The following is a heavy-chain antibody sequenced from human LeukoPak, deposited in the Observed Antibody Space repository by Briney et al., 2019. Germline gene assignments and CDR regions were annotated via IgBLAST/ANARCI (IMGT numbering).Heavy chain of an antibody. V-gene: IGHV3-53*01. Sequence: GSLRLSCAASGFTFSDYYMSWVRQAPGKGLEWVSVIYSGGSTYYADSVKGRFTISRDNSKNTLYLQMNSLRAEDTAVYYCARGAYDSSGYYYGNYYYYMDVWGKGTTVTISS. J-gene: IGHJ6*03. CDR1: GFTFSDYY. CDR3: ARGAYDSSGYYYGNYYYYMDV. CDR2: IYSGGST. D-gene: IGHD3-22*01.